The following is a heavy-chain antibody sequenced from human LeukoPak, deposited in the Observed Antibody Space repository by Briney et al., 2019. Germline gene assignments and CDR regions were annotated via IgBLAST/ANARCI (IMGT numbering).Heavy chain of an antibody. CDR1: GFTFNNYG. Sequence: GKSLRLSCAASGFTFNNYGMHWVRQVPGKGLVWVSHINSDGSWTSYADSVKGRFTISKDNAKNTVYLQMNSLRAEDTAVYYCVSFYETYWGRGTLVTVSS. CDR3: VSFYETY. CDR2: INSDGSWT. D-gene: IGHD2/OR15-2a*01. J-gene: IGHJ4*02. V-gene: IGHV3-74*01.